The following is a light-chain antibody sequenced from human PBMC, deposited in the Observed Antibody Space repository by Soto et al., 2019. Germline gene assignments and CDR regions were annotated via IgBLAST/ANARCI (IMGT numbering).Light chain of an antibody. Sequence: QSVLTQPASVSGSPGQSITISCTGTSSDVGGYNYVSWYQQYPGKAPKLMIYDVSNRPSGVTNRFSGSKSGNTASLPISGLHAEDEADYYCTSYTASSTLVFGTGTKVTV. CDR1: SSDVGGYNY. CDR2: DVS. CDR3: TSYTASSTLV. V-gene: IGLV2-14*01. J-gene: IGLJ1*01.